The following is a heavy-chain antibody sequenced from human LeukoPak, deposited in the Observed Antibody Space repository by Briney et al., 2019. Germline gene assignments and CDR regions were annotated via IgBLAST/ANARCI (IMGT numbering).Heavy chain of an antibody. CDR1: GYSISSGYH. CDR2: IYHSGST. J-gene: IGHJ6*03. CDR3: ARYSSYYYYMDV. Sequence: SETLSLTCTVSGYSISSGYHWGWLRQPPGKGLEWIGSIYHSGSTYYNPSLKSRVTISVDTSKNQFSLKLSSVTAADTAVYYCARYSSYYYYMDVWGKGTTVTVSS. V-gene: IGHV4-38-2*02. D-gene: IGHD2-15*01.